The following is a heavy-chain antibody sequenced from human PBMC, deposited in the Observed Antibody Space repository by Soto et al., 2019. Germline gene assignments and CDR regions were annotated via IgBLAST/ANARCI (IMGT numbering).Heavy chain of an antibody. CDR3: ASRDPGTSVDY. D-gene: IGHD1-7*01. J-gene: IGHJ4*02. Sequence: PSETLSLTCAVSGASFTSNDWWTWVRQPPGRGLEWIGEIYRTGSTNYNPSLKSRVTISLDKSENQFSLKVTSLTAADTAVYYCASRDPGTSVDYWVQGTLVTVSS. CDR2: IYRTGST. CDR1: GASFTSNDW. V-gene: IGHV4-4*02.